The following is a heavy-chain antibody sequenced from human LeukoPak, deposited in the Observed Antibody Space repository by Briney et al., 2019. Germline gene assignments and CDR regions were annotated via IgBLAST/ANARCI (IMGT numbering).Heavy chain of an antibody. J-gene: IGHJ4*02. Sequence: SVKVSCKASGGTFRSYAISWVRQAPGQGLEWMGGIIPIFGTANYAQKFQGRVTITADESTSTAYMELSSLRSEDTAVYYCASGPYCGGDCYSEGSYWGQGTLVTVSS. D-gene: IGHD2-21*01. CDR1: GGTFRSYA. V-gene: IGHV1-69*01. CDR2: IIPIFGTA. CDR3: ASGPYCGGDCYSEGSY.